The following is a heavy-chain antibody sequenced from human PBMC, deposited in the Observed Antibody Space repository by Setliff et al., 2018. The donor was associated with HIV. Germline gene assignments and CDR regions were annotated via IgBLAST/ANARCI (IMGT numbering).Heavy chain of an antibody. CDR1: GGSISSYY. CDR2: IYTSGST. D-gene: IGHD6-13*01. V-gene: IGHV4-4*07. J-gene: IGHJ6*03. CDR3: ARVIAAAGFYYYYYMDV. Sequence: TSETLSLTCTVSGGSISSYYWSWIRQPAGKGLEWIGRIYTSGSTNYNPSLKSRVTMSVDTSKNQFSLKLSSVTAVDTAVYYCARVIAAAGFYYYYYMDVWGKGTTVTVSS.